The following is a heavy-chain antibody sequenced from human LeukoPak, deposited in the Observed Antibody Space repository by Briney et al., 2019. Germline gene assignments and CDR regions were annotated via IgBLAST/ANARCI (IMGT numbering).Heavy chain of an antibody. V-gene: IGHV3-48*04. D-gene: IGHD6-6*01. J-gene: IGHJ4*02. CDR2: ISSSRSTI. CDR1: GFTFSSYS. Sequence: GGSLRLSCAASGFTFSSYSMNWVRQAPGKGLEWVSYISSSRSTIYYADSVKGRFTISRDNAKNSLYLQMNSLRAEDTAVYYCARAGAGIAARGFDYWGQGTLVTVSS. CDR3: ARAGAGIAARGFDY.